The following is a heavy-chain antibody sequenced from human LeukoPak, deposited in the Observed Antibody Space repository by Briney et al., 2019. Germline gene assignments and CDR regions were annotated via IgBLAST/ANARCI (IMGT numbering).Heavy chain of an antibody. J-gene: IGHJ4*02. CDR1: GFTFDDYA. D-gene: IGHD5-18*01. CDR2: ISWNSGSI. CDR3: ARTVDTVMALGY. Sequence: PGRSLRLSCAASGFTFDDYAMHWVRQAPGKGLEWVSGISWNSGSIGYADSVKGRFTISRDNAKNSLYLQMNSLRAEDTALYYCARTVDTVMALGYWGQGTLVTVSS. V-gene: IGHV3-9*01.